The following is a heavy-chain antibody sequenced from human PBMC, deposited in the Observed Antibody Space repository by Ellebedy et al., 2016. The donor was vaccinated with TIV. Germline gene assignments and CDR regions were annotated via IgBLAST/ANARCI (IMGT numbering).Heavy chain of an antibody. D-gene: IGHD4-23*01. CDR3: ARHRDYGGNSDRYFDL. CDR2: IDWDDDK. V-gene: IGHV2-70*11. Sequence: SGPTLVKPTQTLTLTCTFSGFSLSTSGMCVSWIRQPPGKALEWLARIDWDDDKYYSTSLKTRLTISKDTSKNQVVLTMTNMDPVDTATYYCARHRDYGGNSDRYFDLWGRGTLVTVSS. CDR1: GFSLSTSGMC. J-gene: IGHJ2*01.